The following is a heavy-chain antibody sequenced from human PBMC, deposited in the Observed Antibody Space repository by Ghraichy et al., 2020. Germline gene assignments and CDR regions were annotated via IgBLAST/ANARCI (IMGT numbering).Heavy chain of an antibody. J-gene: IGHJ6*02. CDR3: ARVRVGLLNYWYYGMDV. D-gene: IGHD1-26*01. CDR2: IKQDGSEK. CDR1: GFTFSSYW. Sequence: GGSLRLSCAASGFTFSSYWMSWVRQAPGKGLEWVANIKQDGSEKYYVDSVKGRFTISRDNAKNSLYLQMNSLRAEDTAVYYCARVRVGLLNYWYYGMDVWGQGTTVTVSS. V-gene: IGHV3-7*01.